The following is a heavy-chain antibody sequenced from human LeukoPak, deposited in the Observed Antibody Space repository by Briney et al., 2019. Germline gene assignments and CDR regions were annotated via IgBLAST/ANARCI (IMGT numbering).Heavy chain of an antibody. D-gene: IGHD6-13*01. V-gene: IGHV3-11*05. CDR3: ARGGIAAAGPIDS. Sequence: GGSLRLSCAASGFTFSDFYMTWVRQAPGKGLEWVSYISSTSIYTKYADSLKGRFTISRDNAKNSLYLQMSSLRAEDTAVYYCARGGIAAAGPIDSWGQGTLVTVSS. CDR1: GFTFSDFY. J-gene: IGHJ4*02. CDR2: ISSTSIYT.